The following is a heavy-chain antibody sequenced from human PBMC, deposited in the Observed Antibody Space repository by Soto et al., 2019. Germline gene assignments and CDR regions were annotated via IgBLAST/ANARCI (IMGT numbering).Heavy chain of an antibody. J-gene: IGHJ4*02. Sequence: GGSLRLSCAASGFTFTTNGMHWARQAPGKGLEWVAVISYDGSNKYYADSVKGRLTISRDNSKNTLYLQMNSLRPEDTAVYYCAKDRVESGLGEVDYWGQGALVTVSS. CDR1: GFTFTTNG. CDR3: AKDRVESGLGEVDY. D-gene: IGHD3-16*01. V-gene: IGHV3-30*18. CDR2: ISYDGSNK.